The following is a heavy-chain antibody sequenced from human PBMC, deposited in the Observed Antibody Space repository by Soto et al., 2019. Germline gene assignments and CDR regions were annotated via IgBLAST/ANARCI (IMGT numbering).Heavy chain of an antibody. D-gene: IGHD1-1*01. CDR1: GGFVSSGNYY. CDR3: ARVERGTATTVVDAFDI. V-gene: IGHV4-34*01. Sequence: QVQLQQWGAGLLKPSETLSLTCAVYGGFVSSGNYYWSWIRQPPGKGLEWIGEMSHSGGTHFNPSLKSRVTISVDTSKNQFSLKMSSVTAADTDLYYCARVERGTATTVVDAFDIWGPGTMVTVSS. CDR2: MSHSGGT. J-gene: IGHJ3*02.